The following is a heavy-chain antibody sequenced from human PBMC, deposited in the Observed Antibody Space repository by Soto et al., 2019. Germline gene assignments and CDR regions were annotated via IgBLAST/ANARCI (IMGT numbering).Heavy chain of an antibody. Sequence: QLQLQESGPGLVKPSETLSLTCTVSGGSISSSSYYCGWIRQPPGKGLEWFGSIYYSGSTYYNPPLKRRVTITVDTSKNQYSLKLSAVTAADTAVYYCARGTRYNWNDDGPSLTDYWGQGTLVTVSS. V-gene: IGHV4-39*01. CDR3: ARGTRYNWNDDGPSLTDY. J-gene: IGHJ4*02. CDR1: GGSISSSSYY. D-gene: IGHD1-20*01. CDR2: IYYSGST.